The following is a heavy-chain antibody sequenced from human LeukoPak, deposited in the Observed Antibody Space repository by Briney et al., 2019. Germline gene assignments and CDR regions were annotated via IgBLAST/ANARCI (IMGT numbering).Heavy chain of an antibody. D-gene: IGHD2-15*01. CDR3: AKSRAGWPADY. J-gene: IGHJ4*02. CDR2: ISGSGGST. Sequence: PGGSLRLSCAASGFTFSTYAMTWVRLAPGRGLEWVSAISGSGGSTSYADSVKGRFTISRDNSKNTLYLQMNSLRAEDTAVYYCAKSRAGWPADYWGQGTLVTVSS. V-gene: IGHV3-23*01. CDR1: GFTFSTYA.